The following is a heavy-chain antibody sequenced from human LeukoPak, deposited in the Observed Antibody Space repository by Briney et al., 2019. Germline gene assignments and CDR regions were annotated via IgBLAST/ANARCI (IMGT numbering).Heavy chain of an antibody. CDR1: GFTFSNYG. J-gene: IGHJ6*03. CDR2: IRYDGSNK. CDR3: AKDDLDSSGWRGPVFYYYYMDV. V-gene: IGHV3-30*02. D-gene: IGHD3-22*01. Sequence: GGSLRLSCAASGFTFSNYGMHWVRQAPGKGLEWVAFIRYDGSNKYYADSVKGRFTISRDNSKNTLYLQMNSLRAEDTAVYYCAKDDLDSSGWRGPVFYYYYMDVWGKGTTVTVSS.